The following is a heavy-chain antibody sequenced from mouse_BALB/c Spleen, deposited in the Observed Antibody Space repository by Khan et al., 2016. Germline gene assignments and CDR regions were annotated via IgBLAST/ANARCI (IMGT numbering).Heavy chain of an antibody. J-gene: IGHJ2*01. D-gene: IGHD1-1*01. V-gene: IGHV3-2*02. CDR1: GYSITSYYA. CDR3: ATNYYGSSYFDY. CDR2: RSYSGST. Sequence: EVQLQESGPGLVKPSQSLSLTCTVTGYSITSYYAWNWIRQFPGNKLEWMGYRSYSGSTSYNPSLKSRFSITRDTSKNKLFLQLNSVTTEDTATXYCATNYYGSSYFDYWGQGTTLTVSS.